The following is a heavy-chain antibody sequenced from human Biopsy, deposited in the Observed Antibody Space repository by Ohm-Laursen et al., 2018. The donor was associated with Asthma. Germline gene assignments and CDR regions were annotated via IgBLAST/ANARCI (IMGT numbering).Heavy chain of an antibody. V-gene: IGHV3-30-3*01. CDR1: GTHFGSYN. D-gene: IGHD6-13*01. Sequence: RSLRLSCAASGTHFGSYNMHWARQAPGKGLEWVAVITFDGSTQHYGDSVKGRSTISRDNSKNMLFLQMNSLRAEDTAVYYCSRDTLGYYFDIWGQGTQVTVSS. J-gene: IGHJ4*02. CDR3: SRDTLGYYFDI. CDR2: ITFDGSTQ.